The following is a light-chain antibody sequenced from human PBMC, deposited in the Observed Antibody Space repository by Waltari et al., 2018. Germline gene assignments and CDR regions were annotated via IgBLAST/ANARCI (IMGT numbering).Light chain of an antibody. CDR3: QTGGHGTWV. CDR1: SGYSSNV. J-gene: IGLJ3*02. CDR2: VNSDGSH. V-gene: IGLV4-69*01. Sequence: LVLTQSPSASASLGASVKLTCTLSSGYSSNVITWLQQKPGKGPRYLMKVNSDGSHRKGDDIPDRFSASSSGTEYYVTISSLQAEDEADYYCQTGGHGTWVFGGGTKLTVL.